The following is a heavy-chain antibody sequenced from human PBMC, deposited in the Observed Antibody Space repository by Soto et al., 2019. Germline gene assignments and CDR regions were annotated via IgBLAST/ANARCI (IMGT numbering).Heavy chain of an antibody. CDR1: GFIFSGHW. J-gene: IGHJ4*02. CDR2: INGDGSST. CDR3: ARVLRGRGSSTFDY. V-gene: IGHV3-74*01. Sequence: EVQLVESGGGLVHPGGSLRLSCAASGFIFSGHWMHWVRQPPGKGLEWVSRINGDGSSTSYADSVGGRFTISRDDGKNTLDLQMNDLRPEDTALYYCARVLRGRGSSTFDYWGQGTLVTVSS. D-gene: IGHD1-26*01.